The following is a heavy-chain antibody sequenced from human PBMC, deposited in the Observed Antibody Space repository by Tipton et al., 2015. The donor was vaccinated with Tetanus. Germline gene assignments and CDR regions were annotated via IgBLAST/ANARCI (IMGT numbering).Heavy chain of an antibody. CDR2: ILYGKST. Sequence: LRLSCTVSGGSVSSGSYYWSWVRQAPGKGLEYVGYILYGKSTHYNPSLKSRLSMSADPAKNQFSLRLTSVTATDTAVYYCARIHDYWSGYFDFWGEGTLVTVSP. J-gene: IGHJ4*02. CDR3: ARIHDYWSGYFDF. D-gene: IGHD3-3*01. CDR1: GGSVSSGSYY. V-gene: IGHV4-61*01.